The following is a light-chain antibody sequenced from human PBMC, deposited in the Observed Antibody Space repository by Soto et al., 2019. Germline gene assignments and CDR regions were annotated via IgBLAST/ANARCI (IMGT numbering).Light chain of an antibody. V-gene: IGKV3-20*01. CDR3: QQYGSSPST. CDR1: QSVSSSY. Sequence: EILLTHSPGTLSLSRGERATLXXRASQSVSSSYLAWYQQKPGQAPRLXIYGASSRATGIPDRFSGSGAGTDFTLTISRLEPEDFAVYYCQQYGSSPSTFGQGTRLEIK. J-gene: IGKJ5*01. CDR2: GAS.